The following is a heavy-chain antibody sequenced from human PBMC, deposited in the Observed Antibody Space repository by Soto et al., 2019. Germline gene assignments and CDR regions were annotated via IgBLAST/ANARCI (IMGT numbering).Heavy chain of an antibody. Sequence: QVQLVQSGAEVKKPGSSVKVSCKASGGTFSSYAISWVRQAPGQGLEWMGGIIPIFGTANYAQKFQGRVTISADGSTSTAYMETSRLRSEDTAVYHCARESRYCSGGSCYFLPGIDYWGQGTLVTVSS. CDR1: GGTFSSYA. CDR3: ARESRYCSGGSCYFLPGIDY. J-gene: IGHJ4*02. V-gene: IGHV1-69*12. CDR2: IIPIFGTA. D-gene: IGHD2-15*01.